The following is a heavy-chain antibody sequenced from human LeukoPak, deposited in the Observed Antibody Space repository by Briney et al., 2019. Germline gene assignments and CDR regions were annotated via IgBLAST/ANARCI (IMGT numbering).Heavy chain of an antibody. Sequence: PGGSLRLSCAASGFTFSDYYMSWIRQAPGKGLEWVSYISSSGTTIYYADSVKGRFTISRDNAKNSLYLQMNSLRVEDTAVYYCARSLRWLQALDYWGQGTLVTVSS. CDR3: ARSLRWLQALDY. J-gene: IGHJ4*02. CDR2: ISSSGTTI. D-gene: IGHD5-24*01. CDR1: GFTFSDYY. V-gene: IGHV3-11*01.